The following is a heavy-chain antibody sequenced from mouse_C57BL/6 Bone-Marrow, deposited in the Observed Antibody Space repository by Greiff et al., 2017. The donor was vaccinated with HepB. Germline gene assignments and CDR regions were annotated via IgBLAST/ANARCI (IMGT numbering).Heavy chain of an antibody. D-gene: IGHD1-1*01. V-gene: IGHV14-4*01. CDR3: TTGLRDYFDY. J-gene: IGHJ2*01. Sequence: EVQLQQSGAELVRPGASVKLSCTASGFNIKDDYMHWVMQRPEQGLEWIGWIDPENGDTEYASKFQGKATITADTSSNTAYLQLSSLTSEDTAVYYCTTGLRDYFDYWGQGTTLTVSS. CDR1: GFNIKDDY. CDR2: IDPENGDT.